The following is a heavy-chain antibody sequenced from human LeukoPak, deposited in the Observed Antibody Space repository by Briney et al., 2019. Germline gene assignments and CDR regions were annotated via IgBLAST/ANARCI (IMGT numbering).Heavy chain of an antibody. V-gene: IGHV3-23*01. CDR3: ATSQLWFPNDY. J-gene: IGHJ4*02. D-gene: IGHD5-18*01. CDR1: GFTFSSYA. CDR2: ISGSGGST. Sequence: GGSLRLSCAASGFTFSSYAMSWVRQAPGKGLEWVSAISGSGGSTYYADSVKGRFTISRDNSKNTLYLQMNSLRAEGTAVYYCATSQLWFPNDYWGQGTLVTVSS.